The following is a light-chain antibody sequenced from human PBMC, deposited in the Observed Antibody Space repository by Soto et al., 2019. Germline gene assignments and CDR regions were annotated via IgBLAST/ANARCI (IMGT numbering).Light chain of an antibody. V-gene: IGKV3-20*01. CDR2: GAS. CDR1: QSVSSSY. Sequence: EIVLTQSPGTLSLSPGERATLSCTASQSVSSSYLAWYQQKPGQAPRLLIYGASSRATGIPDRFSGSGSATDFTLTISRLEPEDFAVYYCQQYGSSPQTFGQGTKVEI. CDR3: QQYGSSPQT. J-gene: IGKJ1*01.